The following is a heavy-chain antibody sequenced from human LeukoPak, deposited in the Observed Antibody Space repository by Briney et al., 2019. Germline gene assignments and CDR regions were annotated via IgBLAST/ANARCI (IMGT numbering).Heavy chain of an antibody. CDR2: ISSSSSTI. Sequence: QPGGSLRLSCAASGFTFSSYSMNWVRQAPGKGLEWVSYISSSSSTIYYADSVKGRFTISRDNSKNTLYLQMNSLRAEDTAVYYCAKLPPPVRFRTTVVVAATPSAAFDYWGQGTLVTVSS. V-gene: IGHV3-48*01. CDR1: GFTFSSYS. D-gene: IGHD2-15*01. J-gene: IGHJ4*02. CDR3: AKLPPPVRFRTTVVVAATPSAAFDY.